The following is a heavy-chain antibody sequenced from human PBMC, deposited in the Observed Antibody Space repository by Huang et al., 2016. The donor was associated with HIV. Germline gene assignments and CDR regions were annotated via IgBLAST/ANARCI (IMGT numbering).Heavy chain of an antibody. J-gene: IGHJ2*01. CDR2: ISPIVGTK. V-gene: IGHV1-69*01. D-gene: IGHD1-1*01. CDR3: ARASGRIQLPGGDFDL. CDR1: GGPFSSYA. Sequence: QVQLVQSAAEVKKPGSSVKVSCAASGGPFSSYAISWVRQAPGQGLEWMGGISPIVGTKNDTHKVQGRVTITADESWSTAYRELRSLRSEDTAVYYCARASGRIQLPGGDFDLWGRGTLVTVSS.